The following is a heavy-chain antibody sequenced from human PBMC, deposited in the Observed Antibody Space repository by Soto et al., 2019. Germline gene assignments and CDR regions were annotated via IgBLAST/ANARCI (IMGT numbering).Heavy chain of an antibody. CDR3: ARGYCGGDCYRKTYYFDY. D-gene: IGHD2-21*02. CDR1: GFSISSGFY. J-gene: IGHJ4*02. Sequence: SETLSLTCVVSGFSISSGFYWGWIRQSPGKGLEWIGSIYYSGSTNYNPSLKSRVTISVDTSKNQFSLKLSSVTAADTAVYYCARGYCGGDCYRKTYYFDYWGQGTLVTVSS. CDR2: IYYSGST. V-gene: IGHV4-38-2*01.